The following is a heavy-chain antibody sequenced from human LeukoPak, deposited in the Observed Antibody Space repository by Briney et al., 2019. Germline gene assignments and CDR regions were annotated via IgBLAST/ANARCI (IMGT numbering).Heavy chain of an antibody. J-gene: IGHJ3*02. D-gene: IGHD6-13*01. CDR3: ANDAPIAAAVEDDAFDI. CDR1: GFTFSSYA. CDR2: IRYDGSNK. Sequence: GGSLRLSCAASGFTFSSYAMSWVRQAPGKGLEWVAFIRYDGSNKYYADSVKGRFTISRDNSKNTLYLQMNSLRAEDTAVYYCANDAPIAAAVEDDAFDIWGQGTMVTVSS. V-gene: IGHV3-30*02.